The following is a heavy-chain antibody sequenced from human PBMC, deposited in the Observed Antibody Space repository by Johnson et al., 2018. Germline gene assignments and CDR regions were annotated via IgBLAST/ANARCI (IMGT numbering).Heavy chain of an antibody. CDR3: TTYYDFWIGYYTRYYGMDV. CDR1: GFTFSNAW. Sequence: VQLVESGGGLVKPGGSLRLSCAASGFTFSNAWMSWVRQAPGKGLEWVGRIKSKTDGGTTDYAAPVKGRFTISRDDSKNTLYRQMNSRKPEDTAVYYCTTYYDFWIGYYTRYYGMDVWGQGTTVTVSS. D-gene: IGHD3-3*01. CDR2: IKSKTDGGTT. V-gene: IGHV3-15*01. J-gene: IGHJ6*02.